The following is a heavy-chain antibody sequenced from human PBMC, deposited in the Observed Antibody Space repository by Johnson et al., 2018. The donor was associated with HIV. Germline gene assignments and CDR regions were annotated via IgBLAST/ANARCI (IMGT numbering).Heavy chain of an antibody. V-gene: IGHV3-30*02. CDR3: AKSGSYYDSSAYHDAFDI. CDR1: GFTFSSYG. Sequence: QVQLVESRGGVVQPGGSLRLSCAASGFTFSSYGMHWVRQAPGKGLEWVSFIRYDGSDKYYADSVKGRLTISRDNSKNTLYLQMNSLRPEDTAVYYCAKSGSYYDSSAYHDAFDIWGQGTMVTVSS. D-gene: IGHD3-22*01. J-gene: IGHJ3*02. CDR2: IRYDGSDK.